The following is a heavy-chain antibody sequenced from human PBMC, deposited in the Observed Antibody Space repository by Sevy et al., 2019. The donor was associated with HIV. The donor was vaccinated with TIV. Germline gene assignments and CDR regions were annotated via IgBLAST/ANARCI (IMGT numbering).Heavy chain of an antibody. V-gene: IGHV4-4*02. J-gene: IGHJ4*02. D-gene: IGHD3-22*01. CDR1: GGSISSSNW. Sequence: SETLSLTCAVSGGSISSSNWWSWVRQPPGKGLEWIGEVYHSGTTNYNPSLKSRVTMSVDKSKNQFSLKLNSVTAADTAVYYCARRFYYDSSTHYHYYFDFWGQGALVTVSS. CDR2: VYHSGTT. CDR3: ARRFYYDSSTHYHYYFDF.